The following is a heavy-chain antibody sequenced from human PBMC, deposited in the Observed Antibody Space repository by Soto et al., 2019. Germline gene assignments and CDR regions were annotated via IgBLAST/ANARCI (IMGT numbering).Heavy chain of an antibody. CDR3: ARVGDIVVVPAAILRLGYYYYGMDV. D-gene: IGHD2-2*02. CDR1: GGTFSSYA. J-gene: IGHJ6*02. Sequence: QVQLVQSGAEVKKPGSSVKVSCKASGGTFSSYAISWVRQAPGQGLEWMGGIIPIFGTANYAQKFQGRVTITADESTSTAYMELSSLRSEDTAMYYCARVGDIVVVPAAILRLGYYYYGMDVWGQGTTVTVSS. V-gene: IGHV1-69*01. CDR2: IIPIFGTA.